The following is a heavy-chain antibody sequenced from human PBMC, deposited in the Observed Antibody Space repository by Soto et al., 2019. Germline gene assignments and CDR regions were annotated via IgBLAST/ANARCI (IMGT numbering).Heavy chain of an antibody. Sequence: EVQLLEAGGGLVGPGVSLRLSCAASGFTFSNYAMNWVRQAPGKGLECVSAISGSGGSAYYADSVQGRFTISRDNSKNTLYMQMNSLRDEDTALYYCVREGSCWNSRGSFDFWGRGTMVTVTS. CDR2: ISGSGGSA. J-gene: IGHJ3*01. CDR1: GFTFSNYA. CDR3: VREGSCWNSRGSFDF. D-gene: IGHD6-19*01. V-gene: IGHV3-23*01.